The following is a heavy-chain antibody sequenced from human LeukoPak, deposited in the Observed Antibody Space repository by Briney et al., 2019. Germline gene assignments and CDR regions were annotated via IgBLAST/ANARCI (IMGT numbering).Heavy chain of an antibody. CDR1: GFTVSSNY. CDR3: AKDRGSGWGDFDY. J-gene: IGHJ4*02. CDR2: ISGSGGST. D-gene: IGHD6-19*01. V-gene: IGHV3-23*01. Sequence: PGGSLRLSCAASGFTVSSNYMSWVRQAPGKGLEWVSAISGSGGSTYYADSVKGRFTISRDNSKNTLYLQMNSLRAEDTAVYYCAKDRGSGWGDFDYWGQGTLVTVSS.